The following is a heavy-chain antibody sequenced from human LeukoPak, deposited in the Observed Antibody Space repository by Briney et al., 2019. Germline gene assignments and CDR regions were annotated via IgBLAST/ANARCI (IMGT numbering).Heavy chain of an antibody. CDR3: AELGITMIGGV. V-gene: IGHV3-48*03. Sequence: GGSLRLSCAASGFTFSSYEMNWVRQAPGKGLEWVSYISSSGSTIYYADSVKRRFTISRDNAKNSLYLQMNSLSAEDTAVYYCAELGITMIGGVWGKGTPVTISS. CDR2: ISSSGSTI. J-gene: IGHJ6*04. D-gene: IGHD3-10*02. CDR1: GFTFSSYE.